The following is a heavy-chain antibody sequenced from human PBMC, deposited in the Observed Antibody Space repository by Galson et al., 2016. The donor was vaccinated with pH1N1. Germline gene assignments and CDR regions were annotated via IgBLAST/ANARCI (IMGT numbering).Heavy chain of an antibody. V-gene: IGHV5-51*01. J-gene: IGHJ3*02. CDR3: ARQNDYGDYRGDAFGI. CDR2: IYLGGSLI. CDR1: GHKFTSSW. Sequence: QSGAEVKKPGESLKISCKGSGHKFTSSWIGWVRQMPGKGLEWMGIIYLGGSLIRYRPSFQGQVTISADKSVNIVYLEWGSLKASDTAMYYCARQNDYGDYRGDAFGIGGQGTMVTVSS. D-gene: IGHD4-17*01.